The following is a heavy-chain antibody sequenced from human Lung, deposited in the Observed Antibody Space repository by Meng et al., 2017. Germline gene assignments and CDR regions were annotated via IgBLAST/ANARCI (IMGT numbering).Heavy chain of an antibody. D-gene: IGHD2-21*01. CDR3: TGVGHKNWFDS. Sequence: QPQLSGPGLVNPSQTLPLPCAISGSSVPSNRAAWNWIRQSPSRGLEWLGRTYYSSKCYRDYATSVRSRITINADTSKNQFSLQLNSLTPEDTAVYYCTGVGHKNWFDSWGQGTLVTASS. CDR2: TYYSSKCYR. V-gene: IGHV6-1*01. J-gene: IGHJ5*01. CDR1: GSSVPSNRAA.